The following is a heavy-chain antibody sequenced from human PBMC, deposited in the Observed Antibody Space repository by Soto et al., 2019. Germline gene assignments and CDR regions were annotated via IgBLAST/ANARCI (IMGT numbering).Heavy chain of an antibody. CDR3: ARDLGRNCTNGVCYYYYYMDV. Sequence: GGSLRLSCAASGFTFSSYGMHWVRQAPGKGLEWVAVIWYDGSNKYYADSVKGRFTISRDNSKNTLYLQMNSLRAEDTAVYYCARDLGRNCTNGVCYYYYYMDVWGKGTTVTVSS. D-gene: IGHD2-8*01. J-gene: IGHJ6*03. V-gene: IGHV3-33*08. CDR1: GFTFSSYG. CDR2: IWYDGSNK.